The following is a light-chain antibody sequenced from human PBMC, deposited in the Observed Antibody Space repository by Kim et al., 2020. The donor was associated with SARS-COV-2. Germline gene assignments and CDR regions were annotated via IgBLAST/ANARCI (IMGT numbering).Light chain of an antibody. J-gene: IGLJ3*02. Sequence: SYELTQPSSVSVSPGQTATITCSEDVLAKKKYARWFQQKPGQAPVVIIYKDTERPSGIPERFSGSSSGTTVTLTISGAQVEDEAGYYCYSSPDNNLGVFGGGTKLTVL. CDR1: VLAKKKY. CDR2: KDT. CDR3: YSSPDNNLGV. V-gene: IGLV3-27*01.